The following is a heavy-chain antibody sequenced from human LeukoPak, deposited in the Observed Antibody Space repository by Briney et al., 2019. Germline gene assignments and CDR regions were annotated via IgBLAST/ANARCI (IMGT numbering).Heavy chain of an antibody. CDR1: GYTFSSYD. V-gene: IGHV1-8*01. CDR2: MNPNSGNT. Sequence: ASVKVSCKASGYTFSSYDINWVRQATGQRLEWMGWMNPNSGNTGYAQKFQGRVTMTRNTSISTAYMELSRLRSEDTAVYYCARPRYRSGWHLAAVDYWGQGTLVTVSS. D-gene: IGHD6-19*01. J-gene: IGHJ4*02. CDR3: ARPRYRSGWHLAAVDY.